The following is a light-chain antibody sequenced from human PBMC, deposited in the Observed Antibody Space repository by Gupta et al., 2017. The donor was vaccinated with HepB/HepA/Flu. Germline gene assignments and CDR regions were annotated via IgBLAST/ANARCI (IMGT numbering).Light chain of an antibody. V-gene: IGKV3-20*01. J-gene: IGKJ1*01. CDR3: CQECSSQRT. CDR1: QSVRSSY. Sequence: IVFTQSPGTLSLSPGERGTLSCRASQSVRSSYLALYQQKPGRAPSLLLYGASSRATGVLHRISGSRSSRAFTLIIIRRVPPDFAAYYCCQECSSQRTFGQGTKVEIK. CDR2: GAS.